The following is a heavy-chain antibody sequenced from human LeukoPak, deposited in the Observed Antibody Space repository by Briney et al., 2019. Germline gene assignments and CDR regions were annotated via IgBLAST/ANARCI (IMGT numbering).Heavy chain of an antibody. CDR2: IYYSGST. CDR3: ARGGRYCSSTSCYKPYYYMDV. Sequence: SETLSLTCTVSGGSISSSSYYWGWIRQPPGKGLEWIGSIYYSGSTYYNPSLKSRVTISVDTSKNQFSLKLSSVTAADTAVYYCARGGRYCSSTSCYKPYYYMDVWGKGTTVTISS. D-gene: IGHD2-2*02. V-gene: IGHV4-39*07. CDR1: GGSISSSSYY. J-gene: IGHJ6*03.